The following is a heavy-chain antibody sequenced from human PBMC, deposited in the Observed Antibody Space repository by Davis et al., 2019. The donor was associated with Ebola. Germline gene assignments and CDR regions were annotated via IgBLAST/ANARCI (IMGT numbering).Heavy chain of an antibody. V-gene: IGHV3-23*01. CDR1: GFTFSSYA. J-gene: IGHJ4*02. CDR3: AKDFAPRYYGSGSYSH. CDR2: ISGSGGST. Sequence: GESLKISCAASGFTFSSYAMSWVRQAPGKGLEWVSAISGSGGSTYYADSVKGRFTISRDNSKNTLYLQMNSLRAEDTAVYYCAKDFAPRYYGSGSYSHWGQGTLVTVSS. D-gene: IGHD3-10*01.